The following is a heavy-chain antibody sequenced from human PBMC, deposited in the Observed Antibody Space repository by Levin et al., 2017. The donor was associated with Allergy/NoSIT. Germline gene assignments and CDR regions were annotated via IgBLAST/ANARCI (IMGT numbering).Heavy chain of an antibody. Sequence: PGGSLRLSCAASGFSFSSYWMHWVRQAPGKGLVWVSRINSDGNYITDADSVKGRFTISRDNAKNTLYLQMNSLTVEDTAVYYCVRNYGLGSHNWFDPWGQGTLVTVSS. V-gene: IGHV3-74*01. D-gene: IGHD3-10*01. CDR2: INSDGNYI. CDR3: VRNYGLGSHNWFDP. CDR1: GFSFSSYW. J-gene: IGHJ5*01.